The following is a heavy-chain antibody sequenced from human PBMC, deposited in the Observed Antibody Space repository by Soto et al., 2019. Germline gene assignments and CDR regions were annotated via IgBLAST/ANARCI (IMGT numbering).Heavy chain of an antibody. J-gene: IGHJ4*03. CDR3: AREFLGRFGVDRLDY. CDR2: INGGNGNT. Sequence: ASVNVSCKAAGYTFSTYAMHWVRQAPGQGLEWMGWINGGNGNTKYSQKFQGRLTVTRDTSAGTAYMELSSLTSGDTAVYYCAREFLGRFGVDRLDYWGQGTLVTVSS. D-gene: IGHD3-3*01. V-gene: IGHV1-3*01. CDR1: GYTFSTYA.